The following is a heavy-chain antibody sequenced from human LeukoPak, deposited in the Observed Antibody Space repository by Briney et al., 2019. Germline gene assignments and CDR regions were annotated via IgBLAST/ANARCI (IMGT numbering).Heavy chain of an antibody. CDR3: ARDVVVAAIDF. V-gene: IGHV4-61*02. Sequence: SETLSLTCTVSGGSISSGSYYWSWIRQPAGKGLEWIGRIYTSGSTNYNPSLKSRVTISVDTSKNQFSLKLSSVTAADTAVYYCARDVVVAAIDFWGQGTLVTVSS. CDR1: GGSISSGSYY. D-gene: IGHD2-15*01. J-gene: IGHJ4*02. CDR2: IYTSGST.